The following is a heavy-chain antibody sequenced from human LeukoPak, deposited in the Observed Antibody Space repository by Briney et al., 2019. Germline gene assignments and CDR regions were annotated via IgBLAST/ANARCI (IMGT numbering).Heavy chain of an antibody. CDR3: TTHSGGY. J-gene: IGHJ4*02. CDR1: GFIVSSDY. Sequence: GGSLRLPCAASGFIVSSDYMTWVRQAPGKGLEWVSVIYTSGGTFHADSVKGGFTLSRDNSKNTLYLQMSSLRVEDTAVYYCTTHSGGYWGQGTLVTVSS. D-gene: IGHD4-23*01. CDR2: IYTSGGT. V-gene: IGHV3-66*04.